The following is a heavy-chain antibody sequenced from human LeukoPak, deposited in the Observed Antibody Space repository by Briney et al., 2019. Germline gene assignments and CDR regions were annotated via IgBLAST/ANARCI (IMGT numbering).Heavy chain of an antibody. Sequence: GRSLRLSCAASGFTFSSYAMHWVRQAPGKGLEWVAVISYDGSNKYYADSVKGRFTISRDNSKNTLHLQMNSLRAEDTAVYYCAKGSGYDTDFDYWGQGTLATVSS. CDR1: GFTFSSYA. J-gene: IGHJ4*02. CDR2: ISYDGSNK. CDR3: AKGSGYDTDFDY. D-gene: IGHD3-9*01. V-gene: IGHV3-30*04.